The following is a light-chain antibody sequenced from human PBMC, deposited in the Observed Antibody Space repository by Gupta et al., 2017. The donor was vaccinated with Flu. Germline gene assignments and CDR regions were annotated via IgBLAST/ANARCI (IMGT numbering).Light chain of an antibody. CDR1: HCRGYRDGNNY. J-gene: IGKJ2*01. CDR3: RQRKRCPYT. CDR2: KGS. V-gene: IGKV2-30*01. Sequence: VTLGQTAFICCSTSHCRGYRDGNNYLNWFRQRPGQSPRRLIYKGSKRDSGVPDRFSGSGSDTDFTLEISRVEAEEVGVYYCRQRKRCPYTFGQGTKVDIK.